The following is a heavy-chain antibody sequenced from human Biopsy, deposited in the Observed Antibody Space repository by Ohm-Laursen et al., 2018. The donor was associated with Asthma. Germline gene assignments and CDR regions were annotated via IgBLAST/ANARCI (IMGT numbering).Heavy chain of an antibody. CDR2: LIPVLGTP. Sequence: VSSVKVSCKTYGDSFISYAITWVRQAPGQGLEWMGGLIPVLGTPDHAQMFEGRVTITADESTSTAYMELSSLSSEDTAVYYCARGYSGSDRIVYYYSGLEVWGQGTTVTVSS. CDR3: ARGYSGSDRIVYYYSGLEV. CDR1: GDSFISYA. J-gene: IGHJ6*02. V-gene: IGHV1-69*01. D-gene: IGHD5-12*01.